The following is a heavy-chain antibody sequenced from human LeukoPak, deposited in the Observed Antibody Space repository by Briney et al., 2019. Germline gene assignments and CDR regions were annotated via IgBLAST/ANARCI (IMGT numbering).Heavy chain of an antibody. CDR2: IYTSGST. CDR3: AREQRSSSWSVDLKYNWFDP. J-gene: IGHJ5*02. CDR1: GGSISSYY. D-gene: IGHD6-13*01. V-gene: IGHV4-4*07. Sequence: SETLSLTCTVSGGSISSYYWSWIRQPAGKGLEWIGRIYTSGSTNYNPSLKSRVTMSVDTSKNQFSLKLSSVTAADTAVYYCAREQRSSSWSVDLKYNWFDPWGQGTPVTVSS.